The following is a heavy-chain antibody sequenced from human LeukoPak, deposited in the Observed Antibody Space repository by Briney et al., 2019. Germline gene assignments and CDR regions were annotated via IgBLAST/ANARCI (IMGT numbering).Heavy chain of an antibody. D-gene: IGHD6-19*01. V-gene: IGHV3-21*01. J-gene: IGHJ4*02. CDR1: GFTSSSYS. CDR2: ISSSSSYI. Sequence: GGSLRLSCAASGFTSSSYSMNWVRQAPGKGLEWVSSISSSSSYIYYADSVKGRFTISRDNAKNSLYLQMNSLRAEDTAVYYCARGALSIAVAGTFFDYWGQGTLVTVSS. CDR3: ARGALSIAVAGTFFDY.